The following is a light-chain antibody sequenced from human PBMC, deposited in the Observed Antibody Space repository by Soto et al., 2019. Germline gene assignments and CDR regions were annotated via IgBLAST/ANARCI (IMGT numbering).Light chain of an antibody. J-gene: IGKJ4*01. CDR2: DAS. CDR3: QQYDNLPLT. Sequence: DIQMTQSPSSLSASVGDRVTITCQASQDISNYLYWYQQKPGKAPKLLIYDASNLETGVPSRFSGSESGTDFTFTISSLQPEDIATYYCQQYDNLPLTFGGGTKVEIK. CDR1: QDISNY. V-gene: IGKV1-33*01.